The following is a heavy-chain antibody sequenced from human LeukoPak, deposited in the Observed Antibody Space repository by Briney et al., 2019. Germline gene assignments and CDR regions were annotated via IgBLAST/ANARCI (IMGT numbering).Heavy chain of an antibody. CDR1: GGTFSRYA. J-gene: IGHJ4*02. V-gene: IGHV1-69*04. D-gene: IGHD3-22*01. CDR3: ASLQYYDSSGYTSAYYFDY. CDR2: IIPILGIA. Sequence: VASVKVSCKASGGTFSRYAIMRVRQAPGQGLEWMGRIIPILGIANYAQKFQGRVTITADKSTSTAYMELSSLRSEDTAVYYCASLQYYDSSGYTSAYYFDYWGQGTLVTVSS.